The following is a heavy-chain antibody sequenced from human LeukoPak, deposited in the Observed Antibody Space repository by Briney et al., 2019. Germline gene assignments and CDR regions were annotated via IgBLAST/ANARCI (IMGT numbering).Heavy chain of an antibody. D-gene: IGHD1-7*01. Sequence: SETLSLTCSVSGGSISTYYWSWIRQPPGKGLEWIGYIYYSESTNYNPSLKSRVTISVDTSKNQFSLKLSAVTAADTAVYYCARQVELPDAFDIWGQGTMVTVSS. V-gene: IGHV4-59*01. CDR1: GGSISTYY. CDR3: ARQVELPDAFDI. J-gene: IGHJ3*02. CDR2: IYYSEST.